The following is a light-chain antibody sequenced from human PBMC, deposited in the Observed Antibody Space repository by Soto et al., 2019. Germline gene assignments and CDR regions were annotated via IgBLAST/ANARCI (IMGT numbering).Light chain of an antibody. CDR3: QHVNCFPWA. V-gene: IGKV1-9*01. CDR1: QGISSF. CDR2: TAS. J-gene: IGKJ1*01. Sequence: DIQLTQSPSFLSASVGDRVTITCRANQGISSFLAWYQQKPGKAPNLLIYTASTLQSGVPSRFSGSGSWTEFTPTITSLQPESFATYECQHVNCFPWAFGQGTKVEVK.